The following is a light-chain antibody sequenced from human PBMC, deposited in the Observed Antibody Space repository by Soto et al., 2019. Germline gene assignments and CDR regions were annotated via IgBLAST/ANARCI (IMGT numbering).Light chain of an antibody. CDR2: AAS. CDR1: QGIRND. Sequence: AIQMTQSPSSLSASVGDRVTITCRASQGIRNDLGWYQQKPGKAPKLLIYAASSLQSRVPSSFSGSGSGTDFTLTISSLQPEDFATYYCLQDYNYPRTFGQGTKVDIK. J-gene: IGKJ1*01. V-gene: IGKV1-6*01. CDR3: LQDYNYPRT.